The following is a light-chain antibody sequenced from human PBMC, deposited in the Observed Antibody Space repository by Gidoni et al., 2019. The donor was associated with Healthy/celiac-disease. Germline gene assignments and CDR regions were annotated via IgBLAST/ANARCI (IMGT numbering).Light chain of an antibody. Sequence: DIQMTQSPSSLPASVGDRVTITCRASQSISSYLNWYQQKPGKAPKLLIYAASSLQSGVPSRFSGRGSGTDFTLTISSLQPEDFATYYCQQSYSTPITFGQGTRLEIK. CDR2: AAS. CDR3: QQSYSTPIT. J-gene: IGKJ5*01. CDR1: QSISSY. V-gene: IGKV1-39*01.